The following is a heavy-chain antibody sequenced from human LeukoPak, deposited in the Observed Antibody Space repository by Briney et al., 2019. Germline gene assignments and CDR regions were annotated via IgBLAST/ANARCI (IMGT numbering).Heavy chain of an antibody. J-gene: IGHJ4*02. CDR2: IYHSGST. V-gene: IGHV4-30-2*01. Sequence: SETLSLTCAVSGGSISSGGYSWSWIRQPPGKGLEWIGYIYHSGSTYYNPSLKSRVTISVDRSKNQFSLKLSSVTAADTAVYYCARGSYYDSSGPLFDYWGQGTLVTVSS. CDR3: ARGSYYDSSGPLFDY. CDR1: GGSISSGGYS. D-gene: IGHD3-22*01.